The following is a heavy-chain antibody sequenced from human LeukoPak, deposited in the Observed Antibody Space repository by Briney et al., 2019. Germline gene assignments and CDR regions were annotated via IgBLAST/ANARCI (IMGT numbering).Heavy chain of an antibody. Sequence: PGGSLRLSCAASGFTFSSYAMSWVRQASGKGLEWVSAISGSGGSTYYADSVKGRFTISRDNSKNTLYLQMNSLRAEDTAVYYCAKVTYYYDSSGYYSPYYFDYWGQGTLVTVSS. CDR2: ISGSGGST. V-gene: IGHV3-23*01. CDR1: GFTFSSYA. D-gene: IGHD3-22*01. CDR3: AKVTYYYDSSGYYSPYYFDY. J-gene: IGHJ4*02.